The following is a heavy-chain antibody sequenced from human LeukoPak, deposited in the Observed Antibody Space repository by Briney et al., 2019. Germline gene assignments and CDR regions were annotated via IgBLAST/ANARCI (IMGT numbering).Heavy chain of an antibody. CDR3: ARDRPYSSLNPNWFDP. CDR2: ISSSSSYI. D-gene: IGHD6-13*01. Sequence: GGSLRLSCAASGFTFSSYSMNWVRQAPGKGLEWVSSISSSSSYIYYADSVKGRFTISRDNAKNSLYLQMNSLRAEDTAVYYCARDRPYSSLNPNWFDPWGQRTLVTVSS. J-gene: IGHJ5*02. CDR1: GFTFSSYS. V-gene: IGHV3-21*01.